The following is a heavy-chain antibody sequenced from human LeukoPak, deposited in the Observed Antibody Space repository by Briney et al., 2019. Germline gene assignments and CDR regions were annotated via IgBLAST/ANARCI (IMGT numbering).Heavy chain of an antibody. D-gene: IGHD5-12*01. CDR2: ISSSSSYI. J-gene: IGHJ4*02. CDR1: GFTFSSYS. Sequence: PGGSLRLSCAASGFTFSSYSMNCVRQAPGKGLEWVSSISSSSSYIYYADSVKGRFTISRDNAKNSLYLQMNSLRAEDTAVYYCARGPWDIVATIDFDYWGQGTLVTVSS. V-gene: IGHV3-21*01. CDR3: ARGPWDIVATIDFDY.